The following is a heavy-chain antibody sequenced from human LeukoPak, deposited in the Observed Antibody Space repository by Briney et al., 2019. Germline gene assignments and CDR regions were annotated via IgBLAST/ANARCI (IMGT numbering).Heavy chain of an antibody. D-gene: IGHD5-18*01. CDR2: ISSSSSYI. V-gene: IGHV3-21*01. J-gene: IGHJ4*02. CDR3: AREEEYSYGYCDY. Sequence: GGSLRLSCAASGFTFSSYSMNWVRQAPGKGLEXXSSISSSSSYIYYADSVKGRFTISRDNAKNSLYLQMNSLRAEDTAVYYCAREEEYSYGYCDYWGQGTLVTVSS. CDR1: GFTFSSYS.